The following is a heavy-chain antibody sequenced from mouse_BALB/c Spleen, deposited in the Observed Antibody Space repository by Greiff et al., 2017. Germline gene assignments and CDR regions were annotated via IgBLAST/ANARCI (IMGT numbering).Heavy chain of an antibody. CDR3: ARPYDYGYAMDY. J-gene: IGHJ4*01. D-gene: IGHD2-4*01. CDR1: GSSLTSYG. CDR2: ICSGGST. Sequence: QVQLKQSGPGLVQPSQTLSITCTASGSSLTSYGVHWVRQSPGKGLEWLGVICSGGSTDYNAAFISRLSISKDNSKSQVFLKMNSLQANDTAIYYCARPYDYGYAMDYWGQGTSVTVSS. V-gene: IGHV2-2*02.